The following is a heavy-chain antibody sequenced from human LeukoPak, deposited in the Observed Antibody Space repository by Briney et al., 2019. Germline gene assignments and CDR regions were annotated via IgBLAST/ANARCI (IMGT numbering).Heavy chain of an antibody. J-gene: IGHJ6*02. Sequence: ASVKVSCKASGYTFTGYYMHWVRQAPGQGLEWMGWISPNSGDTNYAQKFQGRVTMTRDTSTSTVYMELSSLRSEDTAVYYCARECSSSCEPYYYYGMDVWGQGTTVTVSS. CDR3: ARECSSSCEPYYYYGMDV. CDR1: GYTFTGYY. D-gene: IGHD6-13*01. V-gene: IGHV1-2*02. CDR2: ISPNSGDT.